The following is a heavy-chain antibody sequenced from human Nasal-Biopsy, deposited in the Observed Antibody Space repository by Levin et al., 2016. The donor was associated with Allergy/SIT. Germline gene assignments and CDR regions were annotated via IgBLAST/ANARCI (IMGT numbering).Heavy chain of an antibody. CDR2: IKSKTDGGTT. CDR3: TTRIVTSIQHFDY. Sequence: GGPLRLSCAASGLTFRDAWMSWVRQAPGKGLEWVGRIKSKTDGGTTEYAAPVKGRFTMSRDDSKNTLYLQMNSLKTEDTAVYFCTTRIVTSIQHFDYWGQGTPVTVSS. J-gene: IGHJ4*02. CDR1: GLTFRDAW. V-gene: IGHV3-15*01. D-gene: IGHD5-18*01.